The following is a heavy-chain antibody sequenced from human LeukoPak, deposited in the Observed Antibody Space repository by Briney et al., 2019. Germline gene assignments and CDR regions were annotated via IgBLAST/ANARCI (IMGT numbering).Heavy chain of an antibody. V-gene: IGHV3-48*03. J-gene: IGHJ6*04. D-gene: IGHD6-13*01. CDR3: ARPLTIAAAGNYYYYYGMDV. CDR1: GFTFSSYE. CDR2: ISSSVSTI. Sequence: GRSLRLSCAASGFTFSSYEMNSVRQAPGKGLEWVSYISSSVSTIYYADSVKGRFTISRDNAKNSLYLQVNSLRAEDTAVYYCARPLTIAAAGNYYYYYGMDVWGKGTTVAVSS.